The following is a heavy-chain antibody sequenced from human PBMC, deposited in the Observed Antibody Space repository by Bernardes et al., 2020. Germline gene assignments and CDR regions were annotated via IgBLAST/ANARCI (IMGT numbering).Heavy chain of an antibody. Sequence: SETLSLTCAVYGGSFSGYYWSWIRQPPGKGLEWIGEINHSGSTNYNPSLKSRVTISVDTSKNQFSLKLSSVTAADTAVYYCARGPIIGPGIAAPSRRPYFDYWGQGTLVTVSS. D-gene: IGHD6-13*01. V-gene: IGHV4-34*01. J-gene: IGHJ4*02. CDR1: GGSFSGYY. CDR2: INHSGST. CDR3: ARGPIIGPGIAAPSRRPYFDY.